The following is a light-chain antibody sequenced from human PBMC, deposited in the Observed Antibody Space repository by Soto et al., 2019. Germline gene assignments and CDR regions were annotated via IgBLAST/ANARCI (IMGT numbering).Light chain of an antibody. CDR3: SSYTRSSSLGVV. Sequence: QSALTQPASVSGSPGQSITISCTGTSSDVGGYNYVSWYQHHPGKAPKLMIYDVSNRPSGVSNRISGSKSGNTASLTISGLQAEDEADYYCSSYTRSSSLGVVFGGGTKLTVL. CDR1: SSDVGGYNY. V-gene: IGLV2-14*03. CDR2: DVS. J-gene: IGLJ2*01.